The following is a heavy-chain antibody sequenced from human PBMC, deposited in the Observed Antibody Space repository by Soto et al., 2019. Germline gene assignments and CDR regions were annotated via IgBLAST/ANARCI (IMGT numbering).Heavy chain of an antibody. V-gene: IGHV4-59*08. CDR1: GGSISSYY. CDR2: IYYSGST. J-gene: IGHJ5*02. Sequence: SETLSLTCTVSGGSISSYYWSWIRQPPGKGLEWIGYIYYSGSTNYNPSLKSRVTISVDTSKNQFSLKLSSVTAADTAVYYCARLRSWSYNWFDPWGQGTLVTVSS. D-gene: IGHD6-13*01. CDR3: ARLRSWSYNWFDP.